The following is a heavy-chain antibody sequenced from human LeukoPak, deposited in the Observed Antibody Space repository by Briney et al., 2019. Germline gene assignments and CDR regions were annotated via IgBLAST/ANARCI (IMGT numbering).Heavy chain of an antibody. D-gene: IGHD3-3*01. CDR3: AGAHGDFWSGYPLRYYYYYTDV. V-gene: IGHV1-69*05. J-gene: IGHJ6*03. CDR1: GGAFSSYA. CDR2: IIPIFGTA. Sequence: SVKVSCKASGGAFSSYAISWVRQAPGQGLEWMGGIIPIFGTANYAQKFQGRVTITTDESTSTAYMELSSLRSEDTAVYYCAGAHGDFWSGYPLRYYYYYTDVWGKGTTVTVSS.